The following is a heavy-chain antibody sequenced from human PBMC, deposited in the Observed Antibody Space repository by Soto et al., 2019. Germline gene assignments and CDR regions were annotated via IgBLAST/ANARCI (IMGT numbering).Heavy chain of an antibody. CDR1: GGSISSYY. CDR3: AREGRSVDV. J-gene: IGHJ6*04. CDR2: IYYSGST. V-gene: IGHV4-59*01. Sequence: HSETLSLTCTVSGGSISSYYWSWIRQPPGKGLEWIGYIYYSGSTNYNPSLKSRVTISVDTSKNQFSLKLSSVTAADTAVYYCAREGRSVDVWGKGTTVTVSS.